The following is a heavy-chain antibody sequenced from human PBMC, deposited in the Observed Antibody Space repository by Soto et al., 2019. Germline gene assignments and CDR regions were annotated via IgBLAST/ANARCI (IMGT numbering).Heavy chain of an antibody. J-gene: IGHJ4*02. CDR1: GFTFSNYH. V-gene: IGHV3-33*01. D-gene: IGHD6-13*01. CDR3: ARIGSWALNFDY. Sequence: QVQLVESGGGVVQPGRSLRLSCAASGFTFSNYHIHWVRQTPGKGLEWVAVIWNGGTRKYYADSVKGRFTISRDNSNNILYLQMNSLRAEDTAVYYCARIGSWALNFDYWGQGTLVTVSS. CDR2: IWNGGTRK.